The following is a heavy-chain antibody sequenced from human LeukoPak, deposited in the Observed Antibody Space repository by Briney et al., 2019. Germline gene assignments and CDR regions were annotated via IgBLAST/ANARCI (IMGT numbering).Heavy chain of an antibody. V-gene: IGHV3-23*01. CDR2: ISGSGGST. Sequence: GGSLRLSCAASGFTFSSYAMSWVRQAPGKGLEWVSAISGSGGSTYYADSVKGRFTISRDNSKNTLYLQMNSLRAEDTAVYYCAKDLGRGTAMAPFDYWGQGTLVTVSS. J-gene: IGHJ4*02. D-gene: IGHD5-18*01. CDR1: GFTFSSYA. CDR3: AKDLGRGTAMAPFDY.